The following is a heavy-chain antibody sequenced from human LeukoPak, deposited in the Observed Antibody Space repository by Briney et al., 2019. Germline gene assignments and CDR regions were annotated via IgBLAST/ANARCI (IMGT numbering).Heavy chain of an antibody. CDR1: GFPFSSYG. V-gene: IGHV3-23*01. J-gene: IGHJ4*02. D-gene: IGHD4-23*01. CDR3: AKDLQTVDCDY. Sequence: GGSLRLSCVASGFPFSSYGMHWVRQAPGKGLEWVSAISGSGGSTYYADSVKGRFTISRDNSKNTLYLQMNSLRAEDTAVYYCAKDLQTVDCDYWGQGTLVTVSS. CDR2: ISGSGGST.